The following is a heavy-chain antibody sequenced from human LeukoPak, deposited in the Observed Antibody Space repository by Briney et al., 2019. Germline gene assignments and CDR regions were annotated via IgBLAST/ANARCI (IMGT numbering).Heavy chain of an antibody. CDR1: GGTFSSYA. D-gene: IGHD1-14*01. CDR2: IIPILGIA. CDR3: ARDAEAPRRVPHYYYYGMDV. V-gene: IGHV1-69*04. J-gene: IGHJ6*02. Sequence: SVKVSCKASGGTFSSYAISLVRQAPGQGLEWMGRIIPILGIANYAQKFQGRVTITADKSTSTAYMELSSLRSEDTAVYYCARDAEAPRRVPHYYYYGMDVWGQGTTVTVSS.